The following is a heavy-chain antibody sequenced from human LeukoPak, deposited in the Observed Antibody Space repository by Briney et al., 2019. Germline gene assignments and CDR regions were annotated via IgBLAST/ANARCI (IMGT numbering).Heavy chain of an antibody. CDR3: ARAVVGTPLFDY. J-gene: IGHJ4*02. Sequence: ASVKVSCKASGGTSSSYAISWVRQAPGQGLEWMGWISAYNGNTNYAQKLQGRVTMTTDTSTSTAYMELRSLRSDDTAVYYCARAVVGTPLFDYWGQGTLVTVSS. D-gene: IGHD6-19*01. V-gene: IGHV1-18*01. CDR1: GGTSSSYA. CDR2: ISAYNGNT.